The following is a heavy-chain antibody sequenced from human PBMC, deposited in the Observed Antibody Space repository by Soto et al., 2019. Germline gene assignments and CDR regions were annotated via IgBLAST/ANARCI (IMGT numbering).Heavy chain of an antibody. Sequence: LRLSCAASGFTFSSYSMNWVRQAPGKGLEWVSSISSSSSYIYYADSVKGRFTISRDNAKNSLYLQMNSLRAEDTAVYYCARVPVAGTFYYSGMDVWGQGTTVTVSS. J-gene: IGHJ6*02. CDR1: GFTFSSYS. V-gene: IGHV3-21*01. CDR3: ARVPVAGTFYYSGMDV. CDR2: ISSSSSYI. D-gene: IGHD6-19*01.